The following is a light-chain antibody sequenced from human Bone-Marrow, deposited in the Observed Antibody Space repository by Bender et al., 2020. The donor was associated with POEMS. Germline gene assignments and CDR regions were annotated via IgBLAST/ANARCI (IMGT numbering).Light chain of an antibody. CDR2: DVT. Sequence: QSALTQPASVSGSPGQSVTISCGGTSSDVGNYNYVSWYQQVPGKAPKLMIYDVTSRPSGISNRFSGSKSGNTASLTISGLRAEDEADYYCCSFAGVGIFGTGTKVTVL. CDR1: SSDVGNYNY. V-gene: IGLV2-23*02. J-gene: IGLJ1*01. CDR3: CSFAGVGI.